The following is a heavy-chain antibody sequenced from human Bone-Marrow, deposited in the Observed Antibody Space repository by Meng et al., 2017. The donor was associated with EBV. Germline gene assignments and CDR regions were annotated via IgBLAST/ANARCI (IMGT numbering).Heavy chain of an antibody. Sequence: GVSGGGLVTPGESLSLSWSASGFPFSDYYMSWIRQAAGKGLEWVSYISSSDDTIYYADSVKGRFTISRDNAKKSLYLQMNSLRAEDTAVYYCAKDPGAVTHDYWGQGTLVTVSS. D-gene: IGHD4-17*01. CDR3: AKDPGAVTHDY. CDR1: GFPFSDYY. CDR2: ISSSDDTI. V-gene: IGHV3-11*01. J-gene: IGHJ4*02.